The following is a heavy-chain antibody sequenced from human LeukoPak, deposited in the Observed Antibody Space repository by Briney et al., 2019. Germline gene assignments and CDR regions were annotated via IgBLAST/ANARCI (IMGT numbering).Heavy chain of an antibody. V-gene: IGHV3-7*04. CDR3: ARSGVPHGTDV. CDR1: GFTFSSYW. Sequence: GGSLTLSCAASGFTFSSYWMTWVRQAPEKGLEWVANIKQDGSETYYVDSVKGRFTISRDNAKNSLCLHMNSLRVEDSAVYYCARSGVPHGTDVWGQGNSVRVSS. D-gene: IGHD7-27*01. J-gene: IGHJ6*02. CDR2: IKQDGSET.